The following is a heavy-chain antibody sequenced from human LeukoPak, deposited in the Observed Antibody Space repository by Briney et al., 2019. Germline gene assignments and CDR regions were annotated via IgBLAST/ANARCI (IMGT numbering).Heavy chain of an antibody. Sequence: GESLKISCQTSGYDFSTKWIGWVRQMPGKGLEWMGIIYPLESITKYSPAFQGHVTLTADTSINTAFLQWTSLKASDTAIYYCARLAPDYANYWFDPWGQGTLVTVSS. J-gene: IGHJ5*02. CDR1: GYDFSTKW. CDR3: ARLAPDYANYWFDP. D-gene: IGHD4-11*01. CDR2: IYPLESIT. V-gene: IGHV5-51*01.